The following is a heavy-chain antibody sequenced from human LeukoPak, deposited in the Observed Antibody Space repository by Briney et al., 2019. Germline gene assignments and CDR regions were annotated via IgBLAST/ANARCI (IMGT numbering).Heavy chain of an antibody. V-gene: IGHV1-8*01. D-gene: IGHD3-10*01. CDR3: ATHTYYSSGSFAY. Sequence: ASVKVSCKASGYTFASYDINWVRQATGQGPKWMGWMNPSSGNTGYAQTFQGRVSMTRDTSTNTAYLELSSLRSEDTAVYYCATHTYYSSGSFAYWGQGTLVTVSS. J-gene: IGHJ4*02. CDR1: GYTFASYD. CDR2: MNPSSGNT.